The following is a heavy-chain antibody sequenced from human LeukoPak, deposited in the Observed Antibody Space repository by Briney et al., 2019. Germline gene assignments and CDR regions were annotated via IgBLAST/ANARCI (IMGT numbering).Heavy chain of an antibody. CDR2: IYYSGST. CDR1: GGSISSGGYY. J-gene: IGHJ5*02. V-gene: IGHV4-31*03. D-gene: IGHD3-22*01. Sequence: PSETLSLTCTVSGGSISSGGYYWSWIRQHPGKGLEWIGYIYYSGSTYYNPSLKSRVTISVDTSRNQFSLKLSSVTAADTAVYYCASKYYYDSSGYYPTWGQGTLVTVSS. CDR3: ASKYYYDSSGYYPT.